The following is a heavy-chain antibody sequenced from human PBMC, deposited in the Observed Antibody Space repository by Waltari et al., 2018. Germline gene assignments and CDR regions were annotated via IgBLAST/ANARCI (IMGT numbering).Heavy chain of an antibody. V-gene: IGHV4-4*02. J-gene: IGHJ4*02. CDR2: IQLRWRT. CDR1: GDSISSHYW. Sequence: QVQLQESGPGLVEPSGTLSLTCAVSGDSISSHYWWSWVRQSPGKGLEWNGQIQLRWRTHLQPSLQRPPPKAGGKAKEPFLPKLKPVTAAEPAGYYCAGDRAIGLFFDYWGQGTLVTVSS. CDR3: AGDRAIGLFFDY. D-gene: IGHD2-2*01.